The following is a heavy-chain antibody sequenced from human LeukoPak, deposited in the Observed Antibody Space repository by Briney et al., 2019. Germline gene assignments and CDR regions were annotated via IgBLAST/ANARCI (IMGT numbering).Heavy chain of an antibody. CDR2: ISAYNGNT. CDR3: ARGIAARLRGWGYFDY. V-gene: IGHV1-18*01. CDR1: GYTFTSYG. Sequence: ASVKVSCKASGYTFTSYGISWVRQAPGQGLEWMGWISAYNGNTNYAQKLQGRVTMTTDTSTSTAYMELRSLRSEDTAVYYCARGIAARLRGWGYFDYWGQGTLVTVSS. J-gene: IGHJ4*02. D-gene: IGHD6-6*01.